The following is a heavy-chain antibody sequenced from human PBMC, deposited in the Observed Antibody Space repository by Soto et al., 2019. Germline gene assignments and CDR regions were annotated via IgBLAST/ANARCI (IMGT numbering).Heavy chain of an antibody. J-gene: IGHJ4*02. CDR3: ARGAYYYDSSSYYGY. CDR1: GFTFSSYS. D-gene: IGHD3-22*01. Sequence: PGGSLRLSCAASGFTFSSYSMNWVRQAPGKGLEWVSSISSSSSYIYYADSVKGRFTISRDNAKNSLYLQMNSLRAEDTAVYYCARGAYYYDSSSYYGYWGQGTLVTVSS. CDR2: ISSSSSYI. V-gene: IGHV3-21*01.